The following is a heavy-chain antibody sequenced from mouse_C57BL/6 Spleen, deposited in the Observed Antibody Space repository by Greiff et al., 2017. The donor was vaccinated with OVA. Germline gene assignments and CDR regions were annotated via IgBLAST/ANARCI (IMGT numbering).Heavy chain of an antibody. CDR1: GYTFTSYW. D-gene: IGHD2-5*01. V-gene: IGHV1-7*01. CDR3: ARDGSPYSNFEGYYAMDY. Sequence: QVQLKESGAELAKPGASVKLSCKASGYTFTSYWMHWVKQRPGQGLEWIGYINPSSGYTKYNQKFKDKATLTADKSSSTAYMQLSSLTYEDSAVYYCARDGSPYSNFEGYYAMDYWGQGTSVTVSS. CDR2: INPSSGYT. J-gene: IGHJ4*01.